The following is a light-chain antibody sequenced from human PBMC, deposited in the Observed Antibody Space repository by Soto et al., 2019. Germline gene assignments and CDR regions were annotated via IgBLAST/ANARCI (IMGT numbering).Light chain of an antibody. CDR3: QQYNSYPWT. CDR1: QTIFNW. V-gene: IGKV1-5*01. Sequence: DIQMTQSPCTLSASVGDRVTITCRASQTIFNWLAWYQRKPGRAPNLLIYDASSLQSGVPSTFSGSGSGTEFTLTISSLQPGDFATYYCQQYNSYPWTFGQGTKVDIK. J-gene: IGKJ1*01. CDR2: DAS.